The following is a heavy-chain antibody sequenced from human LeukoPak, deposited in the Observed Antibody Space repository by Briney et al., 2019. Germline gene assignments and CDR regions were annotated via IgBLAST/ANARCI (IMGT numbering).Heavy chain of an antibody. Sequence: GGSLRLSCAASGFTFSSYGMHWVRQAPGKGLEWVAFIRYDGSNKYYADSVKGRFTISRDNSKNTLYLQMNSLRAEDTAVYYCAKAHAMYSSSSYFDYWGQGTLVTVSS. CDR3: AKAHAMYSSSSYFDY. J-gene: IGHJ4*02. V-gene: IGHV3-30*02. CDR2: IRYDGSNK. CDR1: GFTFSSYG. D-gene: IGHD6-6*01.